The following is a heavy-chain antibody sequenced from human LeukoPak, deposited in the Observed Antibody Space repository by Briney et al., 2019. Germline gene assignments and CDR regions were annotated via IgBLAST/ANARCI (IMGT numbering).Heavy chain of an antibody. CDR3: ARGRGSADY. J-gene: IGHJ4*02. V-gene: IGHV4-34*01. Sequence: SETLSLTCAVYGGSFSGYYWSWIRQPPGKGLEWIGEINHSGSTNYNPSLKSRVTISVDTSKNQFSLKLSSVTAADTAVYYCARGRGSADYWGQGTLVTVSS. CDR1: GGSFSGYY. CDR2: INHSGST. D-gene: IGHD3-10*01.